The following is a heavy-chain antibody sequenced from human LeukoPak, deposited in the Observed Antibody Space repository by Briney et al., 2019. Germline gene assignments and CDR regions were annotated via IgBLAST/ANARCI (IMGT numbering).Heavy chain of an antibody. D-gene: IGHD5-18*01. V-gene: IGHV4-59*08. CDR1: GGSISSYY. CDR3: ARHGGGYSYGSPRYYFDY. Sequence: SETLSLTCTVSGGSISSYYWSWIRQPPGKGLEWIGYIYYSGSTNYNPSLKSRVTISVDTSKNQFSLKLSSVTAADTAVYYCARHGGGYSYGSPRYYFDYWGQGTLVTVSS. CDR2: IYYSGST. J-gene: IGHJ4*02.